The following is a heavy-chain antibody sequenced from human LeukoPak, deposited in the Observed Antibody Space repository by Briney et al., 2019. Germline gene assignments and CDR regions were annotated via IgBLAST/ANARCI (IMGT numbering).Heavy chain of an antibody. CDR1: GFTFTSYG. D-gene: IGHD6-6*01. CDR2: ISDDGKKK. Sequence: GGSLRLSCAASGFTFTSYGMHWVRQAPGKGLGWVALISDDGKKKVYADPVKGRFAISRDNSKKTLYLQMNSLRPEDTAVYYCAKILRESMDWLDLWGQGTRVTVSS. J-gene: IGHJ5*02. V-gene: IGHV3-30*18. CDR3: AKILRESMDWLDL.